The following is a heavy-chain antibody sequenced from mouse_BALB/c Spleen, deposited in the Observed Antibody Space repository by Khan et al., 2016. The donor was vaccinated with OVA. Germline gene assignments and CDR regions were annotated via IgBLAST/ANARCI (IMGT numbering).Heavy chain of an antibody. D-gene: IGHD2-13*01. CDR3: IRGFYGDPFAY. Sequence: EVELVESGGGLMKPEGSLKLSCAASGFTFSDYYMYWVRQTPEKRLEWVATISDINSYIYYPDNVKGRFTISRDNAKNNLYLQMNSLNSEDSAMYYCIRGFYGDPFAYWGQGTLVTVSA. V-gene: IGHV5-4*02. CDR1: GFTFSDYY. CDR2: ISDINSYI. J-gene: IGHJ3*01.